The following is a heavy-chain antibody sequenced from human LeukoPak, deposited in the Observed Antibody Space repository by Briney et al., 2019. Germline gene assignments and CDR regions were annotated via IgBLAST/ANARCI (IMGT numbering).Heavy chain of an antibody. Sequence: ASVKVSCKASGYTFTSYYMHWVRQAPGQGLEWMGIINPSGGSTSYAQKFQGRVTMTRDMSTSTVYMELSSLRAEDTAVYYCARDDYGDSRFDYWGQGTLVTVSS. CDR3: ARDDYGDSRFDY. V-gene: IGHV1-46*01. CDR1: GYTFTSYY. CDR2: INPSGGST. D-gene: IGHD4-17*01. J-gene: IGHJ4*02.